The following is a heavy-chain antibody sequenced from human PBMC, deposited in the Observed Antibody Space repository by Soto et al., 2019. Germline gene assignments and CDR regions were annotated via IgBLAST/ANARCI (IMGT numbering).Heavy chain of an antibody. CDR3: TTADFYFRSGTYYPHAFHI. J-gene: IGHJ3*02. V-gene: IGHV3-66*01. CDR2: IYSGGST. Sequence: GGSLRLSCAASGFTVSSNYMSWVRQAPGKGLEWVSVIYSGGSTYYADSVKGRFTISRDNSKNTLFLQMNSLKGDDTAVYYCTTADFYFRSGTYYPHAFHIWGQGTMVTVSS. CDR1: GFTVSSNY. D-gene: IGHD3-10*01.